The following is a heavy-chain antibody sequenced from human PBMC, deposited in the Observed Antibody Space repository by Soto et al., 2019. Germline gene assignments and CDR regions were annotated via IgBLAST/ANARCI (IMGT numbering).Heavy chain of an antibody. CDR2: IYYSGST. CDR1: GGSISSYY. J-gene: IGHJ5*02. CDR3: ARGLYDSYFNWFDP. D-gene: IGHD3-3*01. Sequence: QVQLQESGPGLVKPSETLSLTCTVSGGSISSYYWSWIRQPPGKGLEWIGYIYYSGSTNYNPSLKSRVTISVDTSKNQFSLKLSSVTAADTAVYYCARGLYDSYFNWFDPWGQGTLVTVSS. V-gene: IGHV4-59*01.